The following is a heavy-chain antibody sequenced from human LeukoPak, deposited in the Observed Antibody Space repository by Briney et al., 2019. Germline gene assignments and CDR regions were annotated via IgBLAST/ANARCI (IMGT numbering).Heavy chain of an antibody. D-gene: IGHD6-19*01. J-gene: IGHJ4*02. CDR1: GFTFSSYW. CDR2: IKQDGSEK. V-gene: IGHV3-7*03. CDR3: AKDRLSGFSGGVIDY. Sequence: GGSLRLSCAASGFTFSSYWMSWVRQAPGKGLVWVANIKQDGSEKYYVESAKGRFTISRDNAKNCLYLQMNSLRPEDMALYYCAKDRLSGFSGGVIDYWGQGTLVSVSS.